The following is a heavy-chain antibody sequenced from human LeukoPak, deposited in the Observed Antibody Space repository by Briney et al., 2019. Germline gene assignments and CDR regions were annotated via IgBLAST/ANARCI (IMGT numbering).Heavy chain of an antibody. J-gene: IGHJ6*03. V-gene: IGHV1-69*13. CDR2: IIPIFGTA. D-gene: IGHD3-10*01. CDR3: ARGFTMVRESTALYYYYYMDV. CDR1: GGTFSSYA. Sequence: GASVKVSCKASGGTFSSYAISWVRQAPGQGLEWMGGIIPIFGTANYAQKFQGRVTITADESTSTAYMELSSLRSEDTAVYYCARGFTMVRESTALYYYYYMDVWGKGTTVTISS.